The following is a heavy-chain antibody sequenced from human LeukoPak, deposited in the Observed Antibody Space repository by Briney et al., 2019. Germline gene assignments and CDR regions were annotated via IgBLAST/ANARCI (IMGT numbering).Heavy chain of an antibody. CDR1: GYTFSTYG. Sequence: ASVKVSCKTSGYTFSTYGLSWVRQAPGQGLEWMGWISGNSGKTHYAQKFQDRVTLATDTSSTTAFMELRSLRSDDTAMYYCARNAGSYFEFAPWGQGTLVTVSS. V-gene: IGHV1-18*01. CDR3: ARNAGSYFEFAP. D-gene: IGHD1-26*01. CDR2: ISGNSGKT. J-gene: IGHJ5*02.